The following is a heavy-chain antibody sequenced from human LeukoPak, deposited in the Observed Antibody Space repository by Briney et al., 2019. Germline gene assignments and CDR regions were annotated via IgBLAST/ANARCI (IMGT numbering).Heavy chain of an antibody. V-gene: IGHV1-69*05. CDR3: ATALPRAASRYYYYMDV. CDR2: ITPMFGLP. CDR1: GATFSSYV. Sequence: SVKVSCKASGATFSSYVFSWVRQAPGQGLEWLGGITPMFGLPNYPQKFLDRVTISTDESTSTTYMELSSLRSEDTAIYYCATALPRAASRYYYYMDVWGKGTTVTVSS. J-gene: IGHJ6*03. D-gene: IGHD2-2*01.